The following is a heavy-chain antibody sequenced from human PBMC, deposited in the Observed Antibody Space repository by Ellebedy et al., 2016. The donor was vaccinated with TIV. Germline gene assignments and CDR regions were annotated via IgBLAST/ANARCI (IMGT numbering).Heavy chain of an antibody. D-gene: IGHD2-15*01. CDR3: ARSSGYCSGGSCSNFDY. V-gene: IGHV1-2*04. CDR2: INPNSGGT. Sequence: AASVKVSCKASGYTFTGYYMHWVRQAPGQGLEWMGWINPNSGGTNYAQKFQGWVTMTRDTSISTAYMELSRLRSDDTAVYYCARSSGYCSGGSCSNFDYWGQGTLVTVSS. J-gene: IGHJ4*02. CDR1: GYTFTGYY.